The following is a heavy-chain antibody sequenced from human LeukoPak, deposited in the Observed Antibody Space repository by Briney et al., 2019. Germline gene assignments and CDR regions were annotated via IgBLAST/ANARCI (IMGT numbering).Heavy chain of an antibody. J-gene: IGHJ5*02. CDR1: GGSISSGSYY. CDR3: ARDCGATGTRFDP. CDR2: IYTTGTT. D-gene: IGHD2-21*01. Sequence: SETLSLTCTVSGGSISSGSYYWSWIRQPAGKGLEWIGRIYTTGTTAYNPSLKSRVAISVDTSTNQFSLRLNSVTAADTAVYYCARDCGATGTRFDPWGQGTLVTVSS. V-gene: IGHV4-61*02.